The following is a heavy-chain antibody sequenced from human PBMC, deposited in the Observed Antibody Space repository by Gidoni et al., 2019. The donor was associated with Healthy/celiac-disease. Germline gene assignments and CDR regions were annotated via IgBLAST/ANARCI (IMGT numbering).Heavy chain of an antibody. Sequence: QVQMQETGPGQVKPSQTLSLTRTVSGVSISCDDYYWSWFRLPQGKGLAWIGYIYYSVSTDYNPSLKSRVTISVVTSKSQFSLKLGSVTAADTAVYYCARVRCSSTSCSYYDYYDIDVWGKGTTVTVSS. V-gene: IGHV4-30-4*01. J-gene: IGHJ6*03. CDR3: ARVRCSSTSCSYYDYYDIDV. CDR1: GVSISCDDYY. CDR2: IYYSVST. D-gene: IGHD2-2*01.